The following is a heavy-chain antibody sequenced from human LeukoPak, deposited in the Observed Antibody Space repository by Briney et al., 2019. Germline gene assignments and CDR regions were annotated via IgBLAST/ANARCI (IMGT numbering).Heavy chain of an antibody. CDR3: ARICLSWYQLLQAPFDY. Sequence: SETLSLTCTVSGYSISSGYYWGWSRQPPGKGLEWSGSSYHSGSTYYNPSLKSRVTISVDTSKTQLSLKLSSVTAADTAVYYCARICLSWYQLLQAPFDYWGQGTLVTVSS. V-gene: IGHV4-38-2*02. CDR2: SYHSGST. D-gene: IGHD2-2*01. J-gene: IGHJ4*02. CDR1: GYSISSGYY.